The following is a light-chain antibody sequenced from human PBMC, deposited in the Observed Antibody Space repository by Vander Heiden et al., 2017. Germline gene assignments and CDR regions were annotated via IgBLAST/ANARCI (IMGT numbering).Light chain of an antibody. V-gene: IGLV8-61*01. CDR1: SGSVSTRYY. J-gene: IGLJ3*02. Sequence: QTVVTQEPSFSVSPGGTVTLTCGLSSGSVSTRYYPRWYQQTPGQAPRTLIHSTKTRPSGVPDRFSGSIRGNKAALTITGAQADDESDYYCVLYMGDGISMFGGGTKLTVL. CDR3: VLYMGDGISM. CDR2: STK.